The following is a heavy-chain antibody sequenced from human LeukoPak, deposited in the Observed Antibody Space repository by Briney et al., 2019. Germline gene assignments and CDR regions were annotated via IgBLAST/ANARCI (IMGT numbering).Heavy chain of an antibody. D-gene: IGHD6-19*01. V-gene: IGHV4-39*01. CDR1: GGSISSSSYY. Sequence: PSETLSLTCTVSGGSISSSSYYWGWIRQPPGTGLEWIGSIYYSGSTYYNPSLKSRVTISVDTSKNQFSLKLSSVTAADTAVYYCARRVSSGWSRWFDPWGQGTLVTVSS. J-gene: IGHJ5*02. CDR2: IYYSGST. CDR3: ARRVSSGWSRWFDP.